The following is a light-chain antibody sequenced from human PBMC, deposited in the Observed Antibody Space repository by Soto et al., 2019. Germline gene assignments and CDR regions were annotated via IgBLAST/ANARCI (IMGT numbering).Light chain of an antibody. J-gene: IGLJ1*01. CDR3: SSYTSSNTYV. Sequence: QSVLAQPPSVSGSPGQSVAISCTGTSSDVGSYNRVSWYQQPPGTAPKVMIYEVSNRPSGVPDRFSGSKSGNTASLTISGLQAEDEADYYCSSYTSSNTYVFGTGTKVTVL. CDR2: EVS. V-gene: IGLV2-18*02. CDR1: SSDVGSYNR.